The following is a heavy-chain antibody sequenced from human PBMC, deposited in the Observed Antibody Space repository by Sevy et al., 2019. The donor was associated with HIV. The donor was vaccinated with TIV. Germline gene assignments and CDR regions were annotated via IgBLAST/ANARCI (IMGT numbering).Heavy chain of an antibody. J-gene: IGHJ3*02. CDR1: GFTFSSYD. Sequence: GGSLRLSCAASGFTFSSYDVNWVRQAPGKGLEWVSFITTSGGTIYYADSVKGRFTVSRDSPENSLYLQMNSLRVEDTAVYYCARDKMGGSFDIWGQGTMVTVSS. CDR2: ITTSGGTI. D-gene: IGHD3-16*01. V-gene: IGHV3-48*01. CDR3: ARDKMGGSFDI.